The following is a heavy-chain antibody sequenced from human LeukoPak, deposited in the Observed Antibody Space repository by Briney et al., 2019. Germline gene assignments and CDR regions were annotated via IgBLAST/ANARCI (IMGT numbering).Heavy chain of an antibody. V-gene: IGHV4-4*07. J-gene: IGHJ6*03. CDR2: IYTSGST. D-gene: IGHD6-19*01. CDR1: GGSISSYY. CDR3: ARDRKEWLAYSYYYYMDV. Sequence: PSETLSLTCTVSGGSISSYYWSWIRQPAGKGLEWIGRIYTSGSTNYNPSLKSRVTMSVDTSKNQFSLKLSSVTAADTAVYYCARDRKEWLAYSYYYYMDVWGKGTTVTVSS.